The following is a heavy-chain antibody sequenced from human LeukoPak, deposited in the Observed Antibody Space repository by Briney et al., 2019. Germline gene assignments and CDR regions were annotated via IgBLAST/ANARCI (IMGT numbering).Heavy chain of an antibody. CDR3: ARSDYDSSGYYYTVDY. V-gene: IGHV4-59*01. CDR2: IYYSGST. Sequence: PSETLSLTCTVSGGSISSYHWSWIRQPPGKGLEWIGYIYYSGSTNYNPSLKSRVTISVDTSKNQFSLKLSSVTAADTAVYYCARSDYDSSGYYYTVDYWGQGTLVTVSS. CDR1: GGSISSYH. D-gene: IGHD3-22*01. J-gene: IGHJ4*02.